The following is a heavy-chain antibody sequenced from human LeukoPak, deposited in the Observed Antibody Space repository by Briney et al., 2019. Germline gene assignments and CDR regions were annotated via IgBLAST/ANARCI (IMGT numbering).Heavy chain of an antibody. V-gene: IGHV3-48*02. CDR3: ASDQRYAFDY. D-gene: IGHD3-9*01. CDR2: IRTSAEGANYA. Sequence: PGGSLRLSCAASGFTFSSYSMNWVRQAPGKGLERVSNIRTSAEGANYAYYADSVKGRVTISRDDTKNTLYLHMNSLRDDDTAVYYCASDQRYAFDYWGQGILVTVSS. J-gene: IGHJ4*02. CDR1: GFTFSSYS.